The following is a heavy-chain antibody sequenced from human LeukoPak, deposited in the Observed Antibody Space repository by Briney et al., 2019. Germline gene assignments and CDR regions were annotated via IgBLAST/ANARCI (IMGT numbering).Heavy chain of an antibody. CDR2: ISGSGGST. D-gene: IGHD2-21*01. CDR1: GFTFSSYG. Sequence: GGSLRLSCAPSGFTFSSYGMSWVRQAPGKGVEWVSAISGSGGSTYYADSVKGRFTISRDNPKNTLDLQMNRLRAEDTAVYYCAKDPGYWDYWGQGTLVTVSS. CDR3: AKDPGYWDY. V-gene: IGHV3-23*01. J-gene: IGHJ4*02.